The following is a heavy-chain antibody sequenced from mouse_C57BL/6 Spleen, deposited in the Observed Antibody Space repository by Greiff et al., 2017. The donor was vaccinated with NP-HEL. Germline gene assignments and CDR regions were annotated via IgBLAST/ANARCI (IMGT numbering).Heavy chain of an antibody. D-gene: IGHD2-4*01. CDR3: ARNYERGYFDV. Sequence: QVQLQQSGPELVKPGASVKISCKASGSAFSSSWMNWVKQRPGKGLEWIGRIYPGDGDTNYNGKFKGKATLTADKSSSTAYMQLSSLTSEDSAVYFCARNYERGYFDVWGTGTTVTVSS. CDR2: IYPGDGDT. J-gene: IGHJ1*03. V-gene: IGHV1-82*01. CDR1: GSAFSSSW.